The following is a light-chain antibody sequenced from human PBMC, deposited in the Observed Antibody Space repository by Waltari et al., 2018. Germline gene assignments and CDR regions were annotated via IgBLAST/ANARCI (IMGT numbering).Light chain of an antibody. CDR1: QSVTTL. Sequence: DIVLTQSPAILSLSPGESATLPCRASQSVTTLLAWYQQRPGQAPRLLIYDASNRATGIPARFSGSGFGTGFTLTISNLDPEDSAIYYCQQRSSWGFTFGPGTKVEIK. J-gene: IGKJ3*01. CDR3: QQRSSWGFT. V-gene: IGKV3-11*01. CDR2: DAS.